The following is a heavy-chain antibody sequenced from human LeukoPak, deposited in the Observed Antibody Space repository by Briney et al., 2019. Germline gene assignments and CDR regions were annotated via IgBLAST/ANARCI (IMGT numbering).Heavy chain of an antibody. CDR3: ARGRRFGEFAGY. J-gene: IGHJ4*02. CDR2: INHSGST. V-gene: IGHV4-34*01. Sequence: SETLSLTCAVYGGSFSGYYWSWIRQPPGKGLEWIGEINHSGSTNYNPSLKSRVTIPVDTSKNQFSLKVGSVAAADTAVYYCARGRRFGEFAGYWGQGTLVTVSS. D-gene: IGHD3-10*01. CDR1: GGSFSGYY.